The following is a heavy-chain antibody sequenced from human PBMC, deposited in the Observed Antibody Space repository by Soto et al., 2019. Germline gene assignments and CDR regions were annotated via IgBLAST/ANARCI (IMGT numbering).Heavy chain of an antibody. J-gene: IGHJ4*02. CDR1: GFTFSNAW. CDR3: TTDPPDHPYDSSGHQGD. CDR2: IKSKTDGGTT. V-gene: IGHV3-15*07. D-gene: IGHD3-22*01. Sequence: PGGSLRLSCAASGFTFSNAWVNWVRQAPGKGLEWVGRIKSKTDGGTTDYAAPVKGRFTISRDDSKNTLYLQMNSLKTEDTAVYYCTTDPPDHPYDSSGHQGDWGQGTLVTVSS.